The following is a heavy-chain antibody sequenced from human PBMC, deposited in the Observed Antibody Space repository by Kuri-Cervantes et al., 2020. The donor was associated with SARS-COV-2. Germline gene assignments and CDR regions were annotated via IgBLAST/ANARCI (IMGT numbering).Heavy chain of an antibody. CDR1: GFTFTSYA. CDR2: INAGNGNT. Sequence: GESLKISCAASGFTFTSYAMHWVRQAPGQRLEWMGWINAGNGNTKYSQKFQGRVTITRDTSASTAYMELSSLRSEDTAVYYCATTSGYRSGGSCHGNYWGQGTLVTVSS. J-gene: IGHJ4*02. CDR3: ATTSGYRSGGSCHGNY. V-gene: IGHV1-3*01. D-gene: IGHD2-15*01.